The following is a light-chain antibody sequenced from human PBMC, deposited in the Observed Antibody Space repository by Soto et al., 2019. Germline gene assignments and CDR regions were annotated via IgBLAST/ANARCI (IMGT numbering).Light chain of an antibody. CDR1: SSNIGSNY. CDR2: RNN. V-gene: IGLV1-47*01. Sequence: QAVVTQPPSASGTPGHRVNISCSGSSSNIGSNYVYWYRQFPGTAPKLLIQRNNQRPSGVPARFSGSKSGTSASLAISGLRSEDEADYYCGGWDDSLSGPVFGGGTKLTVL. J-gene: IGLJ2*01. CDR3: GGWDDSLSGPV.